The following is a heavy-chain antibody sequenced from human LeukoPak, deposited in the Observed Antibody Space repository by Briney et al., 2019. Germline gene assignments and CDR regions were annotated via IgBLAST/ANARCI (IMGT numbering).Heavy chain of an antibody. D-gene: IGHD3-9*01. CDR3: ARGGSNYDILTGYSYFDY. Sequence: PGGSLRLSCAASGFTFSSYSMNWVRQAPGKGLEWVSSISSSSSYIYYADSVKGRFTISRDNAKNSLYLQMNSLRAEDTAVYYCARGGSNYDILTGYSYFDYWGQGTVVNVSS. V-gene: IGHV3-21*01. CDR2: ISSSSSYI. CDR1: GFTFSSYS. J-gene: IGHJ4*02.